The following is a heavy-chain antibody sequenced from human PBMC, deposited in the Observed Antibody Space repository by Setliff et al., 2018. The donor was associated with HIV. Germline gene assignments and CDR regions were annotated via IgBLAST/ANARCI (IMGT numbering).Heavy chain of an antibody. CDR2: IYPNTGGT. J-gene: IGHJ4*02. D-gene: IGHD4-17*01. V-gene: IGHV1-2*02. Sequence: ASVKVSCKASGYTFTEYYIHWVRQAPGQGLEWMGWIYPNTGGTNYAQKFQGRVTMTRDTSISTAYMELSRLRSDDTALYYCARSTTADWGQGTMVPSPQ. CDR3: ARSTTAD. CDR1: GYTFTEYY.